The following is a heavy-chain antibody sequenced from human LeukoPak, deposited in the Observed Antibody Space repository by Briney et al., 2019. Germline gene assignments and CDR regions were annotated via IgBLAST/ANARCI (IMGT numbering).Heavy chain of an antibody. CDR2: ISGSGGST. V-gene: IGHV3-23*01. CDR3: ANTLFYYYASSGYLPY. J-gene: IGHJ4*02. Sequence: PGGSLRLSCAASGFTFSSYAMSWVRQAPGKGLEWVSAISGSGGSTYYADSVKGRFTISRDNSKNTLYLQMNSLRAEDTAVYYCANTLFYYYASSGYLPYWGQGTLVTVSS. CDR1: GFTFSSYA. D-gene: IGHD3-22*01.